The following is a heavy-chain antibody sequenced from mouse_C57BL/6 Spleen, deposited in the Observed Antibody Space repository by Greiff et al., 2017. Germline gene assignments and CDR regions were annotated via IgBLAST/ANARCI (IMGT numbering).Heavy chain of an antibody. V-gene: IGHV1-7*01. CDR2: INPSSGYT. CDR3: ALIYYDYDAGDYYAMDY. Sequence: VMLVESGAELAKPGASVKLSCKASGYTFTSYWMHWVKQRPGQGLEWIGYINPSSGYTKYNQKFKDKATLTADKSSSTAYMQLSSLTYEDSAVYYCALIYYDYDAGDYYAMDYWGQGTSVTVSS. J-gene: IGHJ4*01. D-gene: IGHD2-4*01. CDR1: GYTFTSYW.